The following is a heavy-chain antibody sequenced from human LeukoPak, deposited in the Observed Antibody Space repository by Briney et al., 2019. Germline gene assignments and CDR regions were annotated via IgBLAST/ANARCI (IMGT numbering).Heavy chain of an antibody. V-gene: IGHV1-24*01. CDR3: ATGGIAIFGVALDY. D-gene: IGHD3-3*01. CDR1: GYTLTELS. J-gene: IGHJ4*02. Sequence: ASVKVSCKVSGYTLTELSMHWVRQAPGKGLEWMGGFDPEDGETIYAQKFQGRVTMTEDTSTDTAYVELSSLRSEDTAVYYCATGGIAIFGVALDYWGQGTLVTVSS. CDR2: FDPEDGET.